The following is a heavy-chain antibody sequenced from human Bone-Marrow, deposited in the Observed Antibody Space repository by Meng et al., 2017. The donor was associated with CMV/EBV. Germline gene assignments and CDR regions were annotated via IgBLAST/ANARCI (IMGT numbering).Heavy chain of an antibody. Sequence: GGSLRLSCAASGFTFSSYSMNWVRQAPGKGLEWMGGIIPIFGTANYAQKFQGRVTITTDESTSTAYMELSSLRSEDTAVYYCARDIGYCSSTSCYGGGFDAFDIWGQGTMVTVSS. J-gene: IGHJ3*02. CDR2: IIPIFGTA. V-gene: IGHV1-69*05. CDR1: GFTFSSYS. CDR3: ARDIGYCSSTSCYGGGFDAFDI. D-gene: IGHD2-2*03.